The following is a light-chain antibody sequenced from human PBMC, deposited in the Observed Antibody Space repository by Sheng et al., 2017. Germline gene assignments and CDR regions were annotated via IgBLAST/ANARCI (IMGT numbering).Light chain of an antibody. V-gene: IGKV3-15*01. J-gene: IGKJ2*03. CDR2: GAS. CDR3: QLYGPSPPYS. Sequence: EIVLTQSPATLSVSPGERVTLSCRASQSISTNLAWYQQKLRQAPRLLIYGASTRATGIPARFSGSGSGTEFTLTINRLEPEDFAVYYCQLYGPSPPYSFGQGTKLEIK. CDR1: QSISTN.